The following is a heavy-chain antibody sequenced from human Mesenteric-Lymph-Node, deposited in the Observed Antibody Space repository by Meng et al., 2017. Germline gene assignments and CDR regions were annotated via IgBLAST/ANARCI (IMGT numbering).Heavy chain of an antibody. V-gene: IGHV3-33*01. CDR3: ARGIRGGYYGSGSYYPRDY. Sequence: GESLKISCAASGFTFSSYGMHWVRQAPGQGLEWVAVIWYDGSNKYYADSVKGRFTISRDNSKNTLYLQMNSLRAEDTAVYYCARGIRGGYYGSGSYYPRDYWGQGTLVTVSS. J-gene: IGHJ4*02. CDR2: IWYDGSNK. D-gene: IGHD3-10*01. CDR1: GFTFSSYG.